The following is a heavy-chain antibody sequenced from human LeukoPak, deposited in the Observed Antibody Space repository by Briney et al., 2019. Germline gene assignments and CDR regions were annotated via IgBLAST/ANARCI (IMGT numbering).Heavy chain of an antibody. CDR1: GGSISSSSYY. CDR2: IYYSGST. V-gene: IGHV4-61*05. CDR3: ARLKLRHLDY. J-gene: IGHJ4*02. D-gene: IGHD2-8*01. Sequence: SETLSLTCTVSGGSISSSSYYWSWIRQPPGKGLEWIGYIYYSGSTNYNPSLKSRVTISVDTSKNQFSLKLSSVTAADTAVYYCARLKLRHLDYWGQGTLVTVSS.